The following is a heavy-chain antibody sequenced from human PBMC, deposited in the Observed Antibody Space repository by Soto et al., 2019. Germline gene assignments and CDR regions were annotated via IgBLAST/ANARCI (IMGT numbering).Heavy chain of an antibody. CDR2: IIPNRXTA. J-gene: IGHJ6*02. V-gene: IGHV1-69*13. Sequence: SGQAAGGASGRPWSSYASTWLRRAAGEGGQWMGGIIPNRXTANYAQKLQGRVTITVDESTSADYMELSSARSEDRTVHYCARDAAGGSSGRPWCYFCGMDVWGQVTTVTVSS. D-gene: IGHD6-19*01. CDR3: ARDAAGGSSGRPWCYFCGMDV. CDR1: GRPWSSYA.